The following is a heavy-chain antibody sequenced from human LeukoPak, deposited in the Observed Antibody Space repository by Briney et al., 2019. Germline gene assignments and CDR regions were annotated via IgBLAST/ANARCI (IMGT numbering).Heavy chain of an antibody. CDR1: GGTFSSYA. V-gene: IGHV1-69*13. J-gene: IGHJ4*02. CDR3: ARGRYCGGDCYSSFDY. D-gene: IGHD2-21*02. CDR2: IIPIFGTA. Sequence: ASVKVSCKASGGTFSSYAISWVRQAPGQGLEWMGGIIPIFGTANHAQKFQGRVTITADESTSTAYMELSSLRSEDTAVYYCARGRYCGGDCYSSFDYWGQGTLVTVSS.